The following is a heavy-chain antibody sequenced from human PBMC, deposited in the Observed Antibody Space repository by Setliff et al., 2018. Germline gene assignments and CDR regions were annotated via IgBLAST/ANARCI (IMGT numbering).Heavy chain of an antibody. CDR2: IYHSGTT. V-gene: IGHV4-4*02. CDR3: ARTGTYRYFDS. CDR1: GGSISSPNW. Sequence: SETLSLTCAVSGGSISSPNWWNWVRQPPGKGLEWIGEIYHSGTTNYNPSLKSRVTMSVDKSRNQFSLRLTSVTAADTAVYYCARTGTYRYFDSWGQGTRVTVSS. D-gene: IGHD1-1*01. J-gene: IGHJ4*02.